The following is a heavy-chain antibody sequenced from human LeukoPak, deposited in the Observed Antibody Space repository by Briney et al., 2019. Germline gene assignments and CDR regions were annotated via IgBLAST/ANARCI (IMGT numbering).Heavy chain of an antibody. V-gene: IGHV3-9*01. D-gene: IGHD6-19*01. CDR2: ISWNSGSI. J-gene: IGHJ3*02. Sequence: GRSLRLSCAASGFTFDDYAMHWVRQAPGKGPEWVSGISWNSGSIGYADSVKGRFTISRDNAKNSLYLQMNSLRAEDTALYYCAKSRGWFKIDAFDIWGQGTMVTVSS. CDR3: AKSRGWFKIDAFDI. CDR1: GFTFDDYA.